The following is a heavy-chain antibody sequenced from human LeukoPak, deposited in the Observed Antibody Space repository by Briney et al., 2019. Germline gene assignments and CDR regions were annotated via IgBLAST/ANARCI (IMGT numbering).Heavy chain of an antibody. J-gene: IGHJ4*02. CDR1: EFTFGSHE. D-gene: IGHD5-12*01. Sequence: GGSLRLSCAASEFTFGSHEMSWVRQAPGKGLEWVSYISESGSTKYYADSVRGRFTISRDNAKNSLYLQMNSLSAEDTAVYYCARGWRYGGLHFDYWGQGTLVTVSS. CDR2: ISESGSTK. CDR3: ARGWRYGGLHFDY. V-gene: IGHV3-48*03.